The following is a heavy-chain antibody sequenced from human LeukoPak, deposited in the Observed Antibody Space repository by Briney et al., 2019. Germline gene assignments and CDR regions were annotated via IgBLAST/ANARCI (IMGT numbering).Heavy chain of an antibody. CDR2: INHSGST. CDR3: ARELLWFGTHNRFDP. J-gene: IGHJ5*02. Sequence: SETLSLTCAVYGGSFSGYYWSWIRQPPGKGLEWIGEINHSGSTNYNPSLKSRVTISVDTSKNQFSLKLSSVTAADTAVYYCARELLWFGTHNRFDPWGQGTLVTVSS. V-gene: IGHV4-34*01. CDR1: GGSFSGYY. D-gene: IGHD3-10*01.